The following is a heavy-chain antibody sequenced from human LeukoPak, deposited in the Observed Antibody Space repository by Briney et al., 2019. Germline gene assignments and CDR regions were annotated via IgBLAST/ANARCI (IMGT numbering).Heavy chain of an antibody. Sequence: SETLSLTCTVSGGSISSYYWSWTRQPAGKGLEWIGRIYTSGSSNYNPSLMSRVTMSVDTSKNQFSLKLSSVTAAETAVYYCARLKGYNWNYWSGDYYYYMDVWGKGTTVTVSS. CDR2: IYTSGSS. CDR1: GGSISSYY. V-gene: IGHV4-4*07. J-gene: IGHJ6*03. D-gene: IGHD1-7*01. CDR3: ARLKGYNWNYWSGDYYYYMDV.